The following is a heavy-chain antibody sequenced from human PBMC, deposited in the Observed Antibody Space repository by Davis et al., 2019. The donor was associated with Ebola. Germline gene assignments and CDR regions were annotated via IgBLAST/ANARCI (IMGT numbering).Heavy chain of an antibody. CDR2: ISAYNGST. J-gene: IGHJ5*02. V-gene: IGHV1-18*04. Sequence: ASVKVSCKASGYTFTGYYMHWVRQAPGQGLEWMGWISAYNGSTNYAQKLQGRVTMTTDTSTSTAYMELRSLRSDDTAVYYCARDITMIVGGWFDPWGQGTLVTVSS. CDR3: ARDITMIVGGWFDP. D-gene: IGHD3-22*01. CDR1: GYTFTGYY.